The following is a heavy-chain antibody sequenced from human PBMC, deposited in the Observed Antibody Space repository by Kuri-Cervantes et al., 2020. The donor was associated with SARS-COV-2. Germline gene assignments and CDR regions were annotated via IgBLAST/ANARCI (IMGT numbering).Heavy chain of an antibody. J-gene: IGHJ6*02. CDR1: GFTFSSYG. V-gene: IGHV3-30*03. D-gene: IGHD6-13*01. Sequence: GESLKISCAASGFTFSSYGMHWVRQAPGKGLEWVAVISYDGSTKYYADSVKGRFTISRDNSKNTLYLQMNSLRAEDTAVHYCARLGVAAAGSYYYYGMDVWGQGTTVTVSS. CDR2: ISYDGSTK. CDR3: ARLGVAAAGSYYYYGMDV.